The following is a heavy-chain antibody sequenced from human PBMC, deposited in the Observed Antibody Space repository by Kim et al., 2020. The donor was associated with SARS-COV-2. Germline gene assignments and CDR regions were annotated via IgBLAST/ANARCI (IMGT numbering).Heavy chain of an antibody. Sequence: GESLKISCKGSGYSFSSYWIGWVRQMPGKGLEWVGIIYPADSDTRYSPSFQGQVTISADKSISTAYLQWSSLKASDTAMYYCARQYRGYSSGYYGDYWGQGTLVTVSS. CDR2: IYPADSDT. D-gene: IGHD6-19*01. J-gene: IGHJ4*02. CDR1: GYSFSSYW. CDR3: ARQYRGYSSGYYGDY. V-gene: IGHV5-51*01.